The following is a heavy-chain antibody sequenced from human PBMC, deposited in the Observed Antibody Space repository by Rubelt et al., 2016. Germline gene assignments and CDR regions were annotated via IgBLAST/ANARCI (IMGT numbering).Heavy chain of an antibody. V-gene: IGHV3-23*01. CDR3: AKDSSSSWYSAYYFDY. CDR1: GFTFSSYA. J-gene: IGHJ4*02. D-gene: IGHD6-13*01. Sequence: EVQLLESGGGLVQPGGSLRLSCAASGFTFSSYAMSWVRQAPGKGLEWVSAISGSGGSRYFADSVKGRFTISRDNSKNTLYLQMNSLRAEDTAVYYCAKDSSSSWYSAYYFDYWGQGTLVTVSS. CDR2: ISGSGGSR.